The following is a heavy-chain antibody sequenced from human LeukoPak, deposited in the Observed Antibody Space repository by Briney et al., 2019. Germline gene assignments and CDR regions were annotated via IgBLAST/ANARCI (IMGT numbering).Heavy chain of an antibody. J-gene: IGHJ6*03. CDR2: INHSGST. D-gene: IGHD3-22*01. V-gene: IGHV4-34*01. CDR1: GGSFSGYY. Sequence: SETLSLTCAVYGGSFSGYYWSWIRQPPGRGLEWIGEINHSGSTHYNPPLKSRVTISVDTSKSQFSLKLSSVTAADTAVYYCARGRAGYYPHYYYYMDVWGKGTTVTVSS. CDR3: ARGRAGYYPHYYYYMDV.